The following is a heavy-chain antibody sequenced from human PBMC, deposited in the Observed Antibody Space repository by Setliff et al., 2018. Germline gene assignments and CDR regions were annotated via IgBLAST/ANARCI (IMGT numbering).Heavy chain of an antibody. V-gene: IGHV3-21*01. CDR3: ARASDQALHYDILTGNYRGSYYFDS. D-gene: IGHD3-9*01. Sequence: GSLRLSCAASGFTFGHYRMDWVRQAPGKGLEWVSSISSRDTYIYYADSLKGRFTISRDNVKSSLYLQMNSLRAEDTAVYYCARASDQALHYDILTGNYRGSYYFDSWGQGTLVTVSS. J-gene: IGHJ4*02. CDR1: GFTFGHYR. CDR2: ISSRDTYI.